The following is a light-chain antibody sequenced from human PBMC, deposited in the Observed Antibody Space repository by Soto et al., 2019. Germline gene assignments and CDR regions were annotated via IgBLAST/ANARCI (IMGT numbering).Light chain of an antibody. V-gene: IGKV3-20*01. CDR3: HQYGATPGT. Sequence: EIVLTQSPDTLSWSPGERVTLSCRASQSVTNNYLAWYQQKPGQGPRLLIHGASSRAADTPDRFSGSGSGTDFTLTISRLEPEDFALYYCHQYGATPGTFGQGTKLDIK. J-gene: IGKJ1*01. CDR2: GAS. CDR1: QSVTNNY.